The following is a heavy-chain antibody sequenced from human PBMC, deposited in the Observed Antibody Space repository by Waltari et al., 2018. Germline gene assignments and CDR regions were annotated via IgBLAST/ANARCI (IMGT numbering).Heavy chain of an antibody. J-gene: IGHJ3*02. CDR1: GFTFSTYN. D-gene: IGHD5-12*01. V-gene: IGHV3-48*01. Sequence: EVQLVESGGGLVQPGESLRLSCAASGFTFSTYNMNWVRQAPGKVLEWVSYISSSTTTYYADYVKGRFTSSRDNAKNLLYLQMNSLRAEDTALYYCARGRDGYLQDVFDIWGQGTMVSVSS. CDR3: ARGRDGYLQDVFDI. CDR2: ISSSTTT.